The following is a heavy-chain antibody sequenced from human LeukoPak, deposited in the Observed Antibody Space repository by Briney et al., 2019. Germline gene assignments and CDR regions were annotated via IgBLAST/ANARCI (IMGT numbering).Heavy chain of an antibody. CDR1: GGSISSGGYY. J-gene: IGHJ4*02. CDR3: AREWRGGPMDY. D-gene: IGHD3-3*01. Sequence: SQTLSLTCTVSGGSISSGGYYWSWIRQHPGKGLEWIGYIYYSGSTYSTPSLKSRVTISVDTSKNQSSLKLSSVTAADTAVYYCAREWRGGPMDYWGQGTLVTVSS. V-gene: IGHV4-31*03. CDR2: IYYSGST.